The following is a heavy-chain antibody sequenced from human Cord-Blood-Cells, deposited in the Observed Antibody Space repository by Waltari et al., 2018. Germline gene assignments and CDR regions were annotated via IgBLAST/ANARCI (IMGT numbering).Heavy chain of an antibody. Sequence: EVQLVESGGGLVQPGGSLRLSCAASGFPFSSYSMNWVRQAPGKGLDWVSYISSSSSTIYYADSVKGRFTISRDKAKNSLYLQMNSLRDEDTAVYYCARDQRGSYYYWGQGTLVTVSS. D-gene: IGHD1-26*01. V-gene: IGHV3-48*02. CDR2: ISSSSSTI. CDR3: ARDQRGSYYY. CDR1: GFPFSSYS. J-gene: IGHJ4*02.